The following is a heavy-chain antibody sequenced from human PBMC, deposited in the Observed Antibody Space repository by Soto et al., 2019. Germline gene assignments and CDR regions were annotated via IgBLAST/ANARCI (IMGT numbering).Heavy chain of an antibody. V-gene: IGHV1-2*02. CDR3: ARDGKGGYYDTSCYYYRYSFDI. J-gene: IGHJ3*02. CDR2: INPTSGGT. D-gene: IGHD3-22*01. Sequence: QVQVVQSGAEVKKPGASMKVSCKVSGYTFTGYYIHWVRQAPGQGLEWMGWINPTSGGTNYAQKFQGRVTMTRDTSISTAYMELSSLRSDDTAVYYCARDGKGGYYDTSCYYYRYSFDIWGQGTMVTVSS. CDR1: GYTFTGYY.